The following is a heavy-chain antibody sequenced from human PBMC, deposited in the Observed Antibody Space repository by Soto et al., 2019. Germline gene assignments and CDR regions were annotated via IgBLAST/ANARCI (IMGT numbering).Heavy chain of an antibody. CDR2: ISAYNGNT. CDR3: ARDRYDSSGYYPMFPDY. V-gene: IGHV1-18*04. D-gene: IGHD3-22*01. Sequence: ASVKVSCKASGYTFTSYGISWVRQAPGQGLEWMGWISAYNGNTNYAQKLQGRVTMTTDTSTSTAYMELRSLRSDDTAVYYCARDRYDSSGYYPMFPDYWGQGTPVTVS. J-gene: IGHJ4*02. CDR1: GYTFTSYG.